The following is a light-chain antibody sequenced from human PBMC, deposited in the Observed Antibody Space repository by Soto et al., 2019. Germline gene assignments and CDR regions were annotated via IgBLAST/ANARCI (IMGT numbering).Light chain of an antibody. Sequence: QSALTQPPSASGSPGQSVTISCTGTSSDVGGYNFVSWFQQHPGKAPKLLIYDVGERPSGVPDRFSGSKSGNTASLTVSGLQAEDEADYYCFSYGGNDKWVFGGGTKLTVL. V-gene: IGLV2-8*01. CDR2: DVG. J-gene: IGLJ3*02. CDR1: SSDVGGYNF. CDR3: FSYGGNDKWV.